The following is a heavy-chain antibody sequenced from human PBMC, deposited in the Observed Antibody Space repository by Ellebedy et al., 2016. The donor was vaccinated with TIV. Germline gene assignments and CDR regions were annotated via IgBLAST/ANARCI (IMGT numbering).Heavy chain of an antibody. D-gene: IGHD2-8*01. CDR2: ISGSGGST. V-gene: IGHV3-23*01. CDR1: GPFIFSNYA. CDR3: AKPFLMVYAPFDY. J-gene: IGHJ4*02. Sequence: GESLKISCAGSGPFIFSNYAMSWVRQAPGKGLEWVSAISGSGGSTYYADSVKGQFTISRDNSKNTLYLQMNSLRAEDTAVNYCAKPFLMVYAPFDYWGQGTLVTVSS.